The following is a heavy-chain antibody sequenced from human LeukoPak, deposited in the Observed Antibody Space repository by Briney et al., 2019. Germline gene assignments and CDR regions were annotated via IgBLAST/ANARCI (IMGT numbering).Heavy chain of an antibody. J-gene: IGHJ4*02. D-gene: IGHD3/OR15-3a*01. CDR1: GFTFSSYS. CDR3: ARDRDWSFDY. V-gene: IGHV3-48*01. CDR2: IRSSGSPM. Sequence: GGSPRLSCAASGFTFSSYSMNWVRQAPGKGLEWVSNIRSSGSPMYYADSAKGRFTISRDNAKNSLYLQMDSLRAEDTAVYYCARDRDWSFDYWGQGTLVTVSS.